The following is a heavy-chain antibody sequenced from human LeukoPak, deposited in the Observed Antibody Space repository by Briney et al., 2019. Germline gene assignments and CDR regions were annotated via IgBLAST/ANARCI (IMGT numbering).Heavy chain of an antibody. J-gene: IGHJ4*02. Sequence: SETLSLTCPVSGGSISSGGYYWSWIRQHPGKGLEWIGHIYYSGSTYYNPSLKSRVTISVDTSKNQFSLKLSSVTAADTAVYYCARDADGYLDYWGQGTLVTVSS. CDR1: GGSISSGGYY. CDR3: ARDADGYLDY. V-gene: IGHV4-31*03. CDR2: IYYSGST. D-gene: IGHD3-22*01.